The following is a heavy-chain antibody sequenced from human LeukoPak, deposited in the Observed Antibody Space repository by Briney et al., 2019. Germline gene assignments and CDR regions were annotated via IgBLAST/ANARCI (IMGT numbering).Heavy chain of an antibody. CDR2: ISYDGSKE. J-gene: IGHJ1*01. D-gene: IGHD6-13*01. V-gene: IGHV3-30*03. CDR1: GFTFRSYG. Sequence: PGRSLRLSCAASGFTFRSYGMHWVRQAPGKGLEWVAVISYDGSKEYYADSVKGRFTTSRDNSQNTFDLQMYSLTPEDTAVYYCAIDPAAAINYPEYLQHWGQGALVTVSS. CDR3: AIDPAAAINYPEYLQH.